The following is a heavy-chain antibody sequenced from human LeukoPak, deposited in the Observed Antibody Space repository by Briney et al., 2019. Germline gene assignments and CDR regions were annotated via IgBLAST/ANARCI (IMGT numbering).Heavy chain of an antibody. J-gene: IGHJ4*02. CDR2: SSNHGSDE. V-gene: IGHV3-30*04. CDR3: AMDYYDSNGYSRGWDY. Sequence: PGGSLRLSCAASGFTFTSLPLHRVRQAPGKGLEWVAVSSNHGSDEYYADSVKGRFTVSSDNSKKTVYLQVDSLRAEDTAVYYCAMDYYDSNGYSRGWDYWGQGTLVTVSS. CDR1: GFTFTSLP. D-gene: IGHD3-22*01.